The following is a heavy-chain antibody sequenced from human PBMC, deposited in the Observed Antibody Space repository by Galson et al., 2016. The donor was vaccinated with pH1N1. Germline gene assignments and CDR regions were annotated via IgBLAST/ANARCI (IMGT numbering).Heavy chain of an antibody. J-gene: IGHJ6*02. CDR1: GYTFTSYG. V-gene: IGHV1-18*01. Sequence: SVKVSCKASGYTFTSYGISWVRQAPGQGLEWMGWISAYTGNTDYAQKVQGRVTMTTDTSTSTAYMELRSLRYDDTAVYYCARLYGSGSYYPYWYYGMDVWGQGTTVTVSS. CDR3: ARLYGSGSYYPYWYYGMDV. CDR2: ISAYTGNT. D-gene: IGHD3-10*01.